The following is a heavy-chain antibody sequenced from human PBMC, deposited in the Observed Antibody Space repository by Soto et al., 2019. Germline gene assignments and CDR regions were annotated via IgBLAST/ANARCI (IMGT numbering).Heavy chain of an antibody. CDR3: ARGPTRECHYYDSSGYYYNFDY. V-gene: IGHV4-34*01. J-gene: IGHJ4*02. CDR1: GGSFSGYY. CDR2: INHSGST. D-gene: IGHD3-22*01. Sequence: SETLSLTSAVYGGSFSGYYWRWIRQPPGKGLEWFGEINHSGSTNYNPTLKSRVTISLDTSKNQFSLKLSSVTAADTAVYYCARGPTRECHYYDSSGYYYNFDYWGQGTPVTVAS.